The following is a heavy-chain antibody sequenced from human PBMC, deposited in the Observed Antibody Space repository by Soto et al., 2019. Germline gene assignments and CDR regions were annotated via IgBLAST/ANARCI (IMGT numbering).Heavy chain of an antibody. CDR3: AREGPELEPGMVYYYYGMDV. Sequence: QVQLQESGPGLVKPSQTLSLTCTVSGGSISSGGYYWSWIRQHPGKGLEWIGYIYYSGSTYYNPSLKSRVTISVDTSKNQFSLKLSSVTAADTAVYYCAREGPELEPGMVYYYYGMDVWGQGTTVTVSS. CDR2: IYYSGST. J-gene: IGHJ6*02. V-gene: IGHV4-31*03. D-gene: IGHD1-1*01. CDR1: GGSISSGGYY.